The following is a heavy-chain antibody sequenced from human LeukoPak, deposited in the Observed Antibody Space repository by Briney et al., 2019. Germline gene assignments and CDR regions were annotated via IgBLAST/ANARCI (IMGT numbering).Heavy chain of an antibody. D-gene: IGHD1-14*01. CDR1: GGTLSSYA. CDR3: ARDPRYREDWFDP. V-gene: IGHV1-69*13. J-gene: IGHJ5*02. CDR2: IIPIFGTA. Sequence: SVKVSCKASGGTLSSYAISWVRQAPGQGLEWMGGIIPIFGTANYAQKFQGRVTITADESTSTAYMELSSLRSEDTAVYYCARDPRYREDWFDPWGQGTLVTVSS.